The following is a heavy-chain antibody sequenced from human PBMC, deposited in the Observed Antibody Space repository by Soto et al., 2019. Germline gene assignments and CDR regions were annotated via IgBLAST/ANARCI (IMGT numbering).Heavy chain of an antibody. D-gene: IGHD6-19*01. Sequence: SETLSLTCTVSGGSISSGGYYWSWIRQHPGKGLEWIGYIYYSGSTYYNPSLKSRVTISVDTSKNQFSLKLSSVTAADTAVYYCARDLGYSSGWYSNWFDPWGQGTLVTVS. CDR1: GGSISSGGYY. CDR3: ARDLGYSSGWYSNWFDP. J-gene: IGHJ5*02. V-gene: IGHV4-31*03. CDR2: IYYSGST.